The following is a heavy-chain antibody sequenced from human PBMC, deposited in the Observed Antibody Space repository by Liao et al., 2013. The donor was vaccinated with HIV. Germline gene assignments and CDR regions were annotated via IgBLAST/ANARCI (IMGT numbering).Heavy chain of an antibody. J-gene: IGHJ2*01. V-gene: IGHV4-39*06. CDR1: GGSINSNNFY. CDR3: AREAHPETITGTLSGYFDL. D-gene: IGHD1-7*01. Sequence: RLQLQESGPGLVKPSETLSLTCSVSGGSINSNNFYWGWIRQPPGKGLEWIGSIYYSGNTYSNPSLKSRVTLSVDTSKNQFSLKLSSVTAADTAVYYCAREAHPETITGTLSGYFDLWGRGTLVTVSS. CDR2: IYYSGNT.